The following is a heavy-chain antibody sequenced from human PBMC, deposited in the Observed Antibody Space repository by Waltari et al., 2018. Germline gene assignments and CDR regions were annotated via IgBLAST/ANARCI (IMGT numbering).Heavy chain of an antibody. V-gene: IGHV3-74*01. D-gene: IGHD4-17*01. CDR1: GFPFNNHW. CDR2: INTDGSGS. Sequence: VQLVESGGGLVQPGGSLRLSCSASGFPFNNHWMHWVRQAPGKGLLWVSRINTDGSGSSYADSVKGRFTISRDNAMNTLYLQMDSLRAEDTGVYYCVRARLRYFDYWGQGALVTVSS. CDR3: VRARLRYFDY. J-gene: IGHJ4*02.